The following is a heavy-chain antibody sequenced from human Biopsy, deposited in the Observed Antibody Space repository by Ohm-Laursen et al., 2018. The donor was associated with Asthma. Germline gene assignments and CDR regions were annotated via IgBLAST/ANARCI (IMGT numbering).Heavy chain of an antibody. V-gene: IGHV4-31*03. Sequence: TLSLTCTVSCGSITSGGYYWTWIRQHPGKGLEWIGFIYYSGSTYYNPSLKSRVSISIDTSKNQFSLELSSVTAADTAVYYCARAQDYYDSRGYYRSFDYWGQGTLVTVSS. CDR3: ARAQDYYDSRGYYRSFDY. CDR1: CGSITSGGYY. D-gene: IGHD3-22*01. CDR2: IYYSGST. J-gene: IGHJ4*02.